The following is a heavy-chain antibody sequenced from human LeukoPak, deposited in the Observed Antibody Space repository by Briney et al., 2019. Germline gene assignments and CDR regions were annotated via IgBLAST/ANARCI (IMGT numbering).Heavy chain of an antibody. D-gene: IGHD3-22*01. CDR2: ISGSGGST. J-gene: IGHJ4*02. CDR1: GFTFSSYA. Sequence: GGSLRLSCAASGFTFSSYAMGWVRQAPGKGLEWVSAISGSGGSTYYADSVKGRFTISRDNSKNTLYLQMNSLRAEDTAVYYCAKGPSGRYYDSSGYLDYWGQGTLVTVSS. CDR3: AKGPSGRYYDSSGYLDY. V-gene: IGHV3-23*01.